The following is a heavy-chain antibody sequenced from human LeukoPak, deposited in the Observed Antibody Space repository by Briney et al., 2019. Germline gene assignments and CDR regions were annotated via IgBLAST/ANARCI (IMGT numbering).Heavy chain of an antibody. D-gene: IGHD3-10*01. J-gene: IGHJ5*02. CDR1: GYTFTSYG. V-gene: IGHV1-18*01. Sequence: ASVNVSCKASGYTFTSYGISWVRQAPGQGLEWMGWISAYNGNTNYAQKLQGRVTMTTDTSTSTAYMELRSLRSDDTAVYYCAIRLWFGELGDWFDPWGQGTLVTVSS. CDR2: ISAYNGNT. CDR3: AIRLWFGELGDWFDP.